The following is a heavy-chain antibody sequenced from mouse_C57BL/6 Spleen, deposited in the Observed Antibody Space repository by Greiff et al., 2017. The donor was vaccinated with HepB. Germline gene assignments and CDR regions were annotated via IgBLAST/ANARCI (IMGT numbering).Heavy chain of an antibody. CDR3: ARRDYYGSSHYYAMDY. D-gene: IGHD1-1*01. CDR2: ISSGSSTI. V-gene: IGHV5-17*01. Sequence: DVKLVESGGGLVKPGGSLKLSCAASGFTFSDYGMHWVRQAPEKGLEWVAYISSGSSTIYYADTVKGRFTISRDNAKNTLFLQMTSLRSEDTAMYYCARRDYYGSSHYYAMDYWGQGTSVTVSS. J-gene: IGHJ4*01. CDR1: GFTFSDYG.